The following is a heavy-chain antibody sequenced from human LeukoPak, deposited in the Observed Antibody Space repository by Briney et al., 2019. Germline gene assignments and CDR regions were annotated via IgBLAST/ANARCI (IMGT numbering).Heavy chain of an antibody. CDR1: GFSFSSFW. V-gene: IGHV3-7*01. Sequence: GGSLRLSCAASGFSFSSFWMNWVRQAPGKGLEWVANIKGDGSEKYYVDSVKGRFTISRDNAKNSLYLQMNSLRAEDTAVYYCAELGITMIGGVWGKGTTVTISS. CDR2: IKGDGSEK. CDR3: AELGITMIGGV. J-gene: IGHJ6*04. D-gene: IGHD3-10*02.